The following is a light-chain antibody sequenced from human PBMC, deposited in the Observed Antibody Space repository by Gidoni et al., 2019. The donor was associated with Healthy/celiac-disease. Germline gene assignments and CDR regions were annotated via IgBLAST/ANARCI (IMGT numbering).Light chain of an antibody. V-gene: IGKV1-8*01. CDR2: AAS. J-gene: IGKJ4*01. Sequence: AIRITQSPSSLSASTGDRVTITCRASQGISSYLAWYQQQPGKAPKLLIYAASTLQSGVPSRFSGSGSGTDFSLTISCLQSEDFATYYCQQYYSYPPGTFGGGTKVEIK. CDR3: QQYYSYPPGT. CDR1: QGISSY.